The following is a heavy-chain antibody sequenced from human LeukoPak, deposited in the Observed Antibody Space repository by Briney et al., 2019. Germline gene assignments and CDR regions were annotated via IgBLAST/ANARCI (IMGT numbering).Heavy chain of an antibody. D-gene: IGHD1-1*01. CDR2: ISGSGSYI. Sequence: GGSLRLSCAASGIIFSSYNMNWVRQAPGKGLEWVSSISGSGSYIYYADSVQGRFTISRDNAKNSLYLQMNSLRAEDTAVYYCARVYDNSSPVDYWGQGTLVTVSS. J-gene: IGHJ4*02. CDR3: ARVYDNSSPVDY. CDR1: GIIFSSYN. V-gene: IGHV3-21*01.